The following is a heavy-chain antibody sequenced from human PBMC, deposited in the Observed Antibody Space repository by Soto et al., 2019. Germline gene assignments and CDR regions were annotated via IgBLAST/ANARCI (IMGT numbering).Heavy chain of an antibody. Sequence: SETLSLTCTVSGGSISSYYWSWIRQPPGKGLEWIGYIYYSGSTNYNPSLKSRVTISVDTPKNQFSLKLSSVTAADTAVYYCARHTAYDNLTGYFDYWGQGTLVTVS. V-gene: IGHV4-59*08. CDR2: IYYSGST. CDR1: GGSISSYY. D-gene: IGHD3-9*01. J-gene: IGHJ4*02. CDR3: ARHTAYDNLTGYFDY.